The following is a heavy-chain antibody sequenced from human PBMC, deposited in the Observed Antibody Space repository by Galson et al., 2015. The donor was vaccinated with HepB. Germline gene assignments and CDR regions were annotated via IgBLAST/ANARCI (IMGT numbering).Heavy chain of an antibody. J-gene: IGHJ4*02. CDR3: AARRASYGYIFDY. V-gene: IGHV1-58*01. CDR1: GFTFTSSA. Sequence: SVKVSCKASGFTFTSSAVQWVRQARGQRLEWIGWIVVGSGNTNYAQKFQERVTITRDMSTSTAYMELSSLRSEDTAVYYCAARRASYGYIFDYWGQGTLVTVSS. D-gene: IGHD5-18*01. CDR2: IVVGSGNT.